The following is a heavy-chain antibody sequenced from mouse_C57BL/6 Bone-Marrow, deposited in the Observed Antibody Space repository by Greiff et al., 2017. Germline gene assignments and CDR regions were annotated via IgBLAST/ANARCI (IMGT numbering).Heavy chain of an antibody. V-gene: IGHV5-6*01. J-gene: IGHJ4*01. Sequence: EVQRVESGGDLVKPGGSLKLSCAASGFTFSSYGMSWVRQTPDKRLEWVATISSGGSYTYYPDSVKGRFTISRDNAKNTLYLQMSSLKSEDTAMYYCARRGFDYYGSSPYAMDYGGQGTSVTVSS. CDR2: ISSGGSYT. CDR3: ARRGFDYYGSSPYAMDY. CDR1: GFTFSSYG. D-gene: IGHD1-1*01.